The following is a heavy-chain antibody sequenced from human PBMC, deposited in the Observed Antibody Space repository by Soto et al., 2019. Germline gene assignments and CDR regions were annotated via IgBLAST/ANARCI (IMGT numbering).Heavy chain of an antibody. CDR2: ISYDGTNK. CDR3: AKAVPPFVVVTASDY. CDR1: GFTFRNFG. D-gene: IGHD2-21*02. Sequence: QVQLVESGGGVVQPGRSLRLSCAASGFTFRNFGMHWVRQAPGKGLEWVAVISYDGTNKYYADSVKGRFTISRDNSKNTPYLQINSLRAEDTAVYYCAKAVPPFVVVTASDYWGQGTRVTVSS. J-gene: IGHJ4*02. V-gene: IGHV3-30*18.